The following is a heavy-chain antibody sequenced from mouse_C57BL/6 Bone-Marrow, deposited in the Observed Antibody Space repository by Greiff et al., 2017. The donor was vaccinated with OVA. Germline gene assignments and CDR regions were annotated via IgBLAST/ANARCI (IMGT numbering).Heavy chain of an antibody. J-gene: IGHJ1*03. D-gene: IGHD2-4*01. CDR1: GFTFSDYG. CDR2: ISSGSSTI. Sequence: EVMLVESGGGLVKPGGSLKLSCAASGFTFSDYGMHWVRQAPEKGLEWVAYISSGSSTIYYADTVKGRFTISRDNAKNTLFLQMTSLRSEDTAMXYWARKGLVDYDLDRYFDVWGTGTTVTVSS. V-gene: IGHV5-17*01. CDR3: ARKGLVDYDLDRYFDV.